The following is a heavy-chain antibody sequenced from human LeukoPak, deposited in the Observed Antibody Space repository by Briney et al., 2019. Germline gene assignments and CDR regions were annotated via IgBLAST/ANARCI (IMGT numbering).Heavy chain of an antibody. V-gene: IGHV1-2*02. J-gene: IGHJ4*02. Sequence: ASVKVSCKTSGYTFTGYHVHWVRQAPGQGLEWMGWFNANSGGTKYAQKFQGRVTMTRDTSIGTDYMELTSLISDDTAVYFCARDPSDGNYFLDHWGQGTLVTVAS. CDR3: ARDPSDGNYFLDH. CDR2: FNANSGGT. CDR1: GYTFTGYH. D-gene: IGHD2/OR15-2a*01.